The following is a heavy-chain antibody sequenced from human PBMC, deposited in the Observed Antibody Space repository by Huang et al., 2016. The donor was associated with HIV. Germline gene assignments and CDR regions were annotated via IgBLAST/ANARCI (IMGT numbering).Heavy chain of an antibody. D-gene: IGHD2-21*02. CDR3: AKDLAVTGDLAFDY. Sequence: QVQLVESGGGVVQPGRSLRLSCAASGFTFSNYGMHWVRQAPGKGLGWVAVISYDGSNKYYADSVKGRFTISRDNSKNTLYLQMNSLRAEDTAVYYCAKDLAVTGDLAFDYWGQGTLVTVSS. J-gene: IGHJ4*02. CDR2: ISYDGSNK. CDR1: GFTFSNYG. V-gene: IGHV3-30*18.